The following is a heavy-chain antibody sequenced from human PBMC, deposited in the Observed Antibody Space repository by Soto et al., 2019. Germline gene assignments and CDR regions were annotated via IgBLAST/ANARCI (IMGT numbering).Heavy chain of an antibody. J-gene: IGHJ6*02. CDR3: ARHPHSGYDYLHYYYGMDV. D-gene: IGHD5-12*01. Sequence: PGESLKISWKGSGCSFTSYWISWVRQMPGKGLEWMGRIDPSDSYTNYSPSFQGHVTISADKSISTAYLQWSSLKASDTAMYYCARHPHSGYDYLHYYYGMDVWGQGTTVTVSS. CDR1: GCSFTSYW. V-gene: IGHV5-10-1*01. CDR2: IDPSDSYT.